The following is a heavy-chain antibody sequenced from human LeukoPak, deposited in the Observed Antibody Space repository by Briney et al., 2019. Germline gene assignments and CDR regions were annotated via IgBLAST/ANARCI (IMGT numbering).Heavy chain of an antibody. CDR1: GFSYSSYD. Sequence: WGSLRLSCAASGFSYSSYDMSWVRLAPGRGLEWVSAICDSGGTNYADSVKGRFTISRDNAKNTVSLKLNCLSVDDTALYFCAKDVLQLVAGEYFDYWGRGTLVTVSS. V-gene: IGHV3-23*01. D-gene: IGHD6-13*01. CDR2: ICDSGGT. J-gene: IGHJ4*02. CDR3: AKDVLQLVAGEYFDY.